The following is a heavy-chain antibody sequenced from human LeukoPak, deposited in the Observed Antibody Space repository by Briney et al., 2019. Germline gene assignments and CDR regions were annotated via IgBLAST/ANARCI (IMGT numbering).Heavy chain of an antibody. V-gene: IGHV3-30-3*01. CDR2: ISYDGSNK. Sequence: HSGGSLRLSCAASGFTFSSYAMHWVRQAPGKGLEWVAVISYDGSNKYYADSVKGRFTISRDNSKNTLYLQMNSLRAEDTAVYYCARDSGSSGWYFHYYYYSMDVWGQGTTVTVSS. J-gene: IGHJ6*02. D-gene: IGHD6-19*01. CDR1: GFTFSSYA. CDR3: ARDSGSSGWYFHYYYYSMDV.